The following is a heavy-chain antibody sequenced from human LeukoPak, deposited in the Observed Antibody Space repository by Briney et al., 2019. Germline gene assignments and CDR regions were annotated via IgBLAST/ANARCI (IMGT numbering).Heavy chain of an antibody. D-gene: IGHD4/OR15-4a*01. CDR3: ARRAGAYSHPYDY. Sequence: GGSLRLSCAASGFTFSSYDMTWVRQAPGKGLECVSVISGSGGSTYSADSVKGRFTISRDNSKNTLYLQMNSLRAEDTAVYYCARRAGAYSHPYDYWGQGTLVTVSS. J-gene: IGHJ4*02. CDR2: ISGSGGST. V-gene: IGHV3-23*01. CDR1: GFTFSSYD.